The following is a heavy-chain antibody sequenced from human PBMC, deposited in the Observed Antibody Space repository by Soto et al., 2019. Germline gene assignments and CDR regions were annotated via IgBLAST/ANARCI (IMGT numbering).Heavy chain of an antibody. J-gene: IGHJ4*02. CDR3: AKVGDYDILTGYYSD. CDR2: ISGSGGST. D-gene: IGHD3-9*01. CDR1: GFTFSSYA. Sequence: GGSLRLSCAASGFTFSSYAMSWVRQAPGKGLEWVSAISGSGGSTYYAESVKGRFTISRDNSKNTLYLQMNSLRAEDTAVYYCAKVGDYDILTGYYSDWGQGTLVTVSS. V-gene: IGHV3-23*01.